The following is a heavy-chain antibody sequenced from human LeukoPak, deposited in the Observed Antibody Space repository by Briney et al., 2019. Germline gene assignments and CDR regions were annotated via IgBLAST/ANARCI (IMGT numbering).Heavy chain of an antibody. CDR2: IWNDGSNK. CDR3: ARAVGPFDY. J-gene: IGHJ4*02. Sequence: GGSLRLSCAASGFTFSIYGMHWVRQPPGKGLGWVAVIWNDGSNKYYADSVKDRFTISRDNSKNPLYLQMNSLRTEDMAVYYCARAVGPFDYWGQGTLVSVSS. CDR1: GFTFSIYG. D-gene: IGHD2-15*01. V-gene: IGHV3-33*01.